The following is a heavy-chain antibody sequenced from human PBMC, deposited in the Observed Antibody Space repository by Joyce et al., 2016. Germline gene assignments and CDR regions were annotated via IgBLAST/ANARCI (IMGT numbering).Heavy chain of an antibody. D-gene: IGHD2-2*01. CDR2: IKQEGSEK. Sequence: EVKLVESGGGLVQPGGSLRLSCEASGFTFGTYWMSWVRRAAGKGMEWVANIKQEGSEKYYVESVKGRFTISRDNAKNSLYLQMNSLRAEDTAVYYCARDVHVVVTAGYYYGMDVWGQGATVTVSS. J-gene: IGHJ6*02. V-gene: IGHV3-7*01. CDR1: GFTFGTYW. CDR3: ARDVHVVVTAGYYYGMDV.